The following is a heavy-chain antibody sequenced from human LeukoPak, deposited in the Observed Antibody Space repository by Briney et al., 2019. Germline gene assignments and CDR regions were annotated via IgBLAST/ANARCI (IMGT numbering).Heavy chain of an antibody. CDR2: IYDSGST. CDR3: ARHYGP. V-gene: IGHV4-39*01. J-gene: IGHJ5*02. D-gene: IGHD3-10*01. CDR1: EFTFSSYW. Sequence: GSLRLSCAASEFTFSSYWMSWVRQAPGKGLEWIGSIYDSGSTYYNPSLKSRVTISVDTSKNQFSLKLNSVTAADTAVYYCARHYGPWGQGTLVTVSS.